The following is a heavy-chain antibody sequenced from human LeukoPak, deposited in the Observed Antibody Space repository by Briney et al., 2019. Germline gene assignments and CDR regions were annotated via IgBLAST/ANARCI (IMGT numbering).Heavy chain of an antibody. V-gene: IGHV3-48*04. J-gene: IGHJ4*02. Sequence: GGSLRLSCAASGFTFTTYWMSWVRQAPGKGLEWVSYISSSGSTIYYADSVKGRFTISRDNAKNSLYLQMNSLRAEDTAVYYCAVLSTYYYGSGSYVWGQGTLVTVSS. CDR3: AVLSTYYYGSGSYV. D-gene: IGHD3-10*01. CDR2: ISSSGSTI. CDR1: GFTFTTYW.